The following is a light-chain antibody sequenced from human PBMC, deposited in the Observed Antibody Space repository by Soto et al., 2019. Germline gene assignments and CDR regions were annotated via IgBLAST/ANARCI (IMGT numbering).Light chain of an antibody. Sequence: DIMLTQSPASLSLSPGERATLSSRASQSVSSYLAWYQQKPGQAPRLLIYGASTRPTGIPARFSGSGSGTDFTLTISSLQSEDFAVYYCQQYNNWPWTFGQGTKVDIK. J-gene: IGKJ1*01. CDR1: QSVSSY. CDR2: GAS. V-gene: IGKV3-15*01. CDR3: QQYNNWPWT.